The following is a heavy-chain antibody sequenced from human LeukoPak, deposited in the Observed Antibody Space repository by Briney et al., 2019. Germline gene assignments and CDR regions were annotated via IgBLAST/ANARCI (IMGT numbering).Heavy chain of an antibody. J-gene: IGHJ2*01. Sequence: PSETLSLTCTVPVDSIYSAYWSCVPHPLGEGRGRSGYIYYSGNTNYNPSLKSRVSISIDTSKNQLSLQLSSVTAADTAVYYCARDRDSSGLRDFDLWGRGTLVTVSA. D-gene: IGHD3-22*01. CDR2: IYYSGNT. V-gene: IGHV4-59*01. CDR3: ARDRDSSGLRDFDL. CDR1: VDSIYSAY.